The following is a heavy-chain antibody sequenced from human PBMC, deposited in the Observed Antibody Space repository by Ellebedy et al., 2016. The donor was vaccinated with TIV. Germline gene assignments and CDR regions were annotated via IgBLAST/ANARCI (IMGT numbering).Heavy chain of an antibody. J-gene: IGHJ2*01. Sequence: GESLKISCKGSGYSFTSYWIGWVRQMPGKGLEWMGIIYPGDSDTRYSPSFQGQVTISADKSISTAYLQWSSLKASDTAMYYCARLEVRSGWGYWYFDLWGRGTLVTVSS. CDR3: ARLEVRSGWGYWYFDL. CDR2: IYPGDSDT. D-gene: IGHD6-19*01. CDR1: GYSFTSYW. V-gene: IGHV5-51*01.